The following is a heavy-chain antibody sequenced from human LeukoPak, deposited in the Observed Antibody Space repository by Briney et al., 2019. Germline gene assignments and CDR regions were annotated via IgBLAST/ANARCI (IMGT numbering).Heavy chain of an antibody. CDR2: ISTDGRST. D-gene: IGHD2-21*02. CDR3: ARAKNPYCGGDCRWFDP. Sequence: PGGSLRLSCAASGFTFSRYWMHWVRQAPGKGLVWVSGISTDGRSTSYADSVKGRFTISRDNAKNSLYLQMNSLRDEDTAVYYCARAKNPYCGGDCRWFDPWGQGALVTVSS. CDR1: GFTFSRYW. V-gene: IGHV3-74*01. J-gene: IGHJ5*02.